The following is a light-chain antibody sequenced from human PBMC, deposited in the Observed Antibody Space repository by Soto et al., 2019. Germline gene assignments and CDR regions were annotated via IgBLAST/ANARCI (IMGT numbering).Light chain of an antibody. CDR2: LAS. J-gene: IGKJ1*01. Sequence: ELVLPQSPGPLSLSPGEIATLSCRASQSITNNYLAWYQQKPGQAPRLHIYLASNMAAGIPDRFSGSGSGADFTLTINRLEPEYVAVYQCQQYGSSPWTFGQGTKVDVK. CDR3: QQYGSSPWT. CDR1: QSITNNY. V-gene: IGKV3-20*01.